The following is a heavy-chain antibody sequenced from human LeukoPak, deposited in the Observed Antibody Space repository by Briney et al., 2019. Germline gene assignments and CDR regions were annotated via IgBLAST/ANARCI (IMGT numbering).Heavy chain of an antibody. V-gene: IGHV3-30*03. CDR2: FSYDGSNK. J-gene: IGHJ4*02. CDR3: ARDRVDGSGQKLDGFDY. D-gene: IGHD3-22*01. CDR1: GFTFSSYW. Sequence: GGSLRLSCAASGFTFSSYWMSWVRQAPGKGLEWVAIFSYDGSNKYYADSVKGRFTISRDNSKNTLYLQMNSLRAEDTAVYYCARDRVDGSGQKLDGFDYWGQGTLVIVSS.